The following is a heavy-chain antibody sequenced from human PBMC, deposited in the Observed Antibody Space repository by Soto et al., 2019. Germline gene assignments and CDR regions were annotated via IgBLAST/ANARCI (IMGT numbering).Heavy chain of an antibody. D-gene: IGHD7-27*01. CDR3: ATGVGSRGRLDY. CDR2: ISGSGVST. V-gene: IGHV3-23*01. Sequence: EVQLLESGGVLVQPGESLRLSCAVSGFTFSSNVMSWVRQVPGKGLEWVAVISGSGVSTYYADSVKGRFTISRDNSKSTVLLKMNSLRAEDTAVYYCATGVGSRGRLDYWGQGTLVTVSS. J-gene: IGHJ4*02. CDR1: GFTFSSNV.